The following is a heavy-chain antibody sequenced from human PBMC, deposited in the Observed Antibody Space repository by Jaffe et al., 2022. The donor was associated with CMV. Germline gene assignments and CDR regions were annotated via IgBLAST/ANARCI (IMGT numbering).Heavy chain of an antibody. J-gene: IGHJ4*02. CDR1: GGSISSYY. CDR3: ARAVDTAMVLGGVYFDY. CDR2: IYYSGST. Sequence: QVQLQESGPGLVKPSETLSLTCTVSGGSISSYYWSWIRQPPGKGLEWIGYIYYSGSTNYNPSLKSRVTISVDTSKNQFSLKLSSVTAADTAVYYCARAVDTAMVLGGVYFDYWGQGTLVTVSS. V-gene: IGHV4-59*01. D-gene: IGHD5-18*01.